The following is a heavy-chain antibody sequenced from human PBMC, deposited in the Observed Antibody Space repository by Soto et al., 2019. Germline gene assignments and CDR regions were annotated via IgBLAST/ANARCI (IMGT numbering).Heavy chain of an antibody. J-gene: IGHJ5*02. CDR1: GFIFSNYG. CDR2: IQSDGTIQ. D-gene: IGHD3-22*01. CDR3: ARDTDGSGHSSQLDL. V-gene: IGHV3-33*05. Sequence: QVQLVESGGGVVQPGRSLRLSCAASGFIFSNYGMHWVRQAPGKGLEWVAAIQSDGTIQYYTDSVKGRFTTSRDDSKNTFYLQMNSVSAEDTAVYYCARDTDGSGHSSQLDLWGQGTLAIVSP.